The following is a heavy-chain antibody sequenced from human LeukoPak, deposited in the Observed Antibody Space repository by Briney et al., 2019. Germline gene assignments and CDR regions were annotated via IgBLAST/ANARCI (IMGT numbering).Heavy chain of an antibody. CDR3: ASLASSSSWYSEFDY. J-gene: IGHJ4*02. Sequence: GGSLRLSCAASGFTFSSYSMNWVRQAPGKGLEWVSSISSSSSYIYYAHSVKGRFTISRDNAKNSLYLQMNSLRAEDTAVYYCASLASSSSWYSEFDYWGQGTLVTVSS. D-gene: IGHD6-13*01. CDR2: ISSSSSYI. CDR1: GFTFSSYS. V-gene: IGHV3-21*01.